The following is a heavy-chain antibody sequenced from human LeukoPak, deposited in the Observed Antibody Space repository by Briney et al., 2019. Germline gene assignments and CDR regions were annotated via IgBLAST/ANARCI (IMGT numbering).Heavy chain of an antibody. V-gene: IGHV1-69*05. D-gene: IGHD3-22*01. CDR2: IIPISGTA. Sequence: TSVKVSCKASGDTFSSYAICWVPQAPGQGLEWMGRIIPISGTANYAQKLQGRVTITTDESTSTAYMELSSLRSEDTAVYYCARGRLKNDAFDIWGQGTMVTVSS. CDR1: GDTFSSYA. J-gene: IGHJ3*02. CDR3: ARGRLKNDAFDI.